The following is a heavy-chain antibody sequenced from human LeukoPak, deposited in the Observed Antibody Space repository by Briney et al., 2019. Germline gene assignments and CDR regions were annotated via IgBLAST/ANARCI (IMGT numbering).Heavy chain of an antibody. D-gene: IGHD2-8*01. J-gene: IGHJ5*02. Sequence: SETLSLTCTVSGGSISSYYWSWIRQPPGKGLEWIGYIYYSGSTNYNPSHKSRVTISVDTSKNQFSLRLSSVTAADTAVYYCARDRAYEFDPWGQGTLVTVSS. CDR1: GGSISSYY. CDR3: ARDRAYEFDP. V-gene: IGHV4-59*01. CDR2: IYYSGST.